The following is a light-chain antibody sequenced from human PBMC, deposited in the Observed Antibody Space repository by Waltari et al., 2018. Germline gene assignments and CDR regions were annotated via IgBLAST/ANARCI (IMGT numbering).Light chain of an antibody. J-gene: IGLJ2*01. CDR2: KES. V-gene: IGLV3-25*03. CDR1: ALSKSD. Sequence: SNELTQPPPVSASPGQTARITCSPDALSKSDCYWSQQKPGQAPVLMIYKESEMSSGIPERFSGSSSGKTVTLTISGVQAEDEADYYCQSADSTTTWIFGGGTKLTVL. CDR3: QSADSTTTWI.